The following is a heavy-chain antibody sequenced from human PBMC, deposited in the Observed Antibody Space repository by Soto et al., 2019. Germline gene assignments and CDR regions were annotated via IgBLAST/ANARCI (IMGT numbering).Heavy chain of an antibody. J-gene: IGHJ5*02. CDR3: ARDDSSGYYNWFDP. V-gene: IGHV4-59*01. CDR2: VYYSGST. D-gene: IGHD3-22*01. CDR1: GGSISSYS. Sequence: PSETLSLTCTVSGGSISSYSWSWIRQPPGKRLEWIGYVYYSGSTNYNPSLKSRVTISVDTSKNQFSLKLNSVTAADTAVYYCARDDSSGYYNWFDPWGQGTPVT.